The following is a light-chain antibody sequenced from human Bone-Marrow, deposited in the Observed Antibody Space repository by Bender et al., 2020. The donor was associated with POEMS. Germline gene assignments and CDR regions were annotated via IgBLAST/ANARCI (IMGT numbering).Light chain of an antibody. CDR2: VNNDGSH. V-gene: IGLV4-69*01. Sequence: QLVLTQSPSASASLGASVKLTCTLSSGHSNYAIAWHQLQPEKGPRYLMKVNNDGSHSKGDGIPDRFSGSSSGAERYLTISSVQSEDEADYYCQTWSTGIHVFGGGTKLTVL. CDR1: SGHSNYA. J-gene: IGLJ3*02. CDR3: QTWSTGIHV.